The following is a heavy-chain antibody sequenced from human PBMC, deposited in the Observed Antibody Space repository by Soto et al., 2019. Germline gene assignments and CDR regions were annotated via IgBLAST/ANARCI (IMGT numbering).Heavy chain of an antibody. Sequence: GGSLRLSCAASGFTFSSYGMHWVRQAPGKGLEWVAVISYDGSNKYYADSVKGRFTISRDNSKNTLYLQMNSLIAEDTAVYYCAKDPYSSGLGYFQHWGQGTLVTVSS. J-gene: IGHJ1*01. CDR3: AKDPYSSGLGYFQH. CDR1: GFTFSSYG. D-gene: IGHD6-19*01. CDR2: ISYDGSNK. V-gene: IGHV3-30*18.